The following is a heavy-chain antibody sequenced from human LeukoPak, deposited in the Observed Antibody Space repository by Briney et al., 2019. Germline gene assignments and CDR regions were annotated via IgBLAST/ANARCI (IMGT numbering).Heavy chain of an antibody. CDR1: GYTFTGYY. D-gene: IGHD1/OR15-1a*01. CDR3: ARDAPRNIRGIDY. V-gene: IGHV1-2*02. J-gene: IGHJ4*02. Sequence: GASVKVSCKASGYTFTGYYMHWVRQAPGQGLEWMGWINPNSGGTNYAQKFQGRVTMTRDTSISTAYMELRSLRSDDTAVYYCARDAPRNIRGIDYWGQGTLVTVSS. CDR2: INPNSGGT.